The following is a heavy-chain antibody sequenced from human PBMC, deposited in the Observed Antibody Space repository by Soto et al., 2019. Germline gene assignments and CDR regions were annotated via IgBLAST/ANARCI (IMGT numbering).Heavy chain of an antibody. CDR1: CGSISSYY. V-gene: IGHV4-59*01. CDR2: IYYSGST. J-gene: IGHJ6*02. Sequence: SETLSLNCTGSCGSISSYYWSWIRQPPGKGLEWIGYIYYSGSTNYNPSLKSRVTISVDTSKNQFSLKLSSVTAADTAVYYCARAEGGYDFWSGYYKAANYYYYGMDVWGQGTTVTVSS. D-gene: IGHD3-3*01. CDR3: ARAEGGYDFWSGYYKAANYYYYGMDV.